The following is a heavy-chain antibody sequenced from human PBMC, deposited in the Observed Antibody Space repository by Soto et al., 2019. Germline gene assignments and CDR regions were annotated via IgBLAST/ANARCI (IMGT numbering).Heavy chain of an antibody. V-gene: IGHV4-59*01. CDR3: ARAPLRHPFDY. J-gene: IGHJ4*02. Sequence: SETLSLTCTVSGGSISSYYWSWIRRPPGKGLEWIGYIYYSGSTNYNPSLKSRVTISVDTSKNQFSLKLSSVTAADTAAYYCARAPLRHPFDYWGQGTLVTVSS. CDR1: GGSISSYY. CDR2: IYYSGST. D-gene: IGHD3-3*01.